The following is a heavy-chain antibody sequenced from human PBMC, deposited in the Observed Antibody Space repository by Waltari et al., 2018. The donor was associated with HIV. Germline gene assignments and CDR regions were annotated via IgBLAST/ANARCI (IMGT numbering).Heavy chain of an antibody. J-gene: IGHJ4*02. CDR3: GSGSRRGHSHGIDY. CDR2: ASRSGST. Sequence: QVQLHESGPGMVKPSATLSLTCAVSGSSISSDSYWGWIRQPPGKGLEWIGSASRSGSTYYSPSLKSRVTISLDTSKNQFSLKLNSVAATDTAVYYCGSGSRRGHSHGIDYWGQGTLVTVSS. V-gene: IGHV4-38-2*01. D-gene: IGHD5-18*01. CDR1: GSSISSDSY.